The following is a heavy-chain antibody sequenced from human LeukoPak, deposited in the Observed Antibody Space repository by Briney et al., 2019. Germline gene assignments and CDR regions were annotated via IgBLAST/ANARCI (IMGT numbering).Heavy chain of an antibody. V-gene: IGHV3-48*03. CDR3: ARDRGWYEGDY. J-gene: IGHJ4*02. CDR1: GFTFSSYE. D-gene: IGHD6-19*01. Sequence: PGGSLRLSCAASGFTFSSYEMNWVRQAPGKGLEWVSYISSSGSTIYYADSVKGRFTISRDNAKNSLYLQMNSLRAEDTAVYYCARDRGWYEGDYWGQGTLVTVSS. CDR2: ISSSGSTI.